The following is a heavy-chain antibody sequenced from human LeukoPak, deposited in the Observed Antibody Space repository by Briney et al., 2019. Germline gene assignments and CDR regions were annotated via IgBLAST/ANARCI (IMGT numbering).Heavy chain of an antibody. Sequence: AWVKVSCKASGGTFSSYAISLVRHAPGQGLEWMGGIIPIFGTANYAQKFQGRVTITTDESTSTAYMELSSLRSEDTAVYYCAANKYCTNGVCYFNAFDIWGQGTMVTVSS. CDR3: AANKYCTNGVCYFNAFDI. V-gene: IGHV1-69*05. J-gene: IGHJ3*02. CDR1: GGTFSSYA. CDR2: IIPIFGTA. D-gene: IGHD2-8*01.